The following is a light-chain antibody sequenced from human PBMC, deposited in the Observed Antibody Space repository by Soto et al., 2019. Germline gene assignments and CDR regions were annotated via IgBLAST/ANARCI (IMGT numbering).Light chain of an antibody. CDR2: LEGSGSY. Sequence: QSVLTQSSSASASLGSSVKLTCTLSSGHSSYIIAWHQQQPGKAPRYLMKLEGSGSYNKGSGVPDRFSGSSSGADRYLTISNLRSEDEADYYCETWDSNTHAVFGGGTQLTVL. V-gene: IGLV4-60*03. J-gene: IGLJ7*01. CDR1: SGHSSYI. CDR3: ETWDSNTHAV.